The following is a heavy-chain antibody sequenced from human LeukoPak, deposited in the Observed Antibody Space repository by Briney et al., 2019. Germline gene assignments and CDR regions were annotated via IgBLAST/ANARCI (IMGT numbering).Heavy chain of an antibody. CDR2: IIPILGIA. Sequence: GASMKVSCKASGGTFSSYAISWVRQAPGQGLEWMGRIIPILGIANYAQEFQGRVTITADKSTSTAYMELSSLRSEDTAVYYCARASIAAAGTEFYDYWGQGTLVTVSS. CDR3: ARASIAAAGTEFYDY. CDR1: GGTFSSYA. V-gene: IGHV1-69*04. J-gene: IGHJ4*02. D-gene: IGHD6-13*01.